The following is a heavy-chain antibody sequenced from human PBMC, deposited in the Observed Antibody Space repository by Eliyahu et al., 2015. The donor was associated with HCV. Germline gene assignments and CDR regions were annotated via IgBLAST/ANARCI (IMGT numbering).Heavy chain of an antibody. D-gene: IGHD3-16*01. CDR1: GFTFSDYS. CDR3: ARDSWGIDY. V-gene: IGHV3-30*09. Sequence: QVQLVESGGGVVQPGRSLRLXCATSGFTFSDYSMRWVRQAPGKGLEWVSVISYDGGDIHYTDSVKGRFAISRDNSRSILYLQMNSLRPEDTATYYCARDSWGIDYWGQGALVTVSS. CDR2: ISYDGGDI. J-gene: IGHJ4*02.